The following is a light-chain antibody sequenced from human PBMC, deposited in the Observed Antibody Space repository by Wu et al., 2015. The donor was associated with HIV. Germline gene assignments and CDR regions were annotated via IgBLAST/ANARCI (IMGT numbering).Light chain of an antibody. CDR1: QPISNSY. J-gene: IGKJ3*01. CDR2: NTF. CDR3: QYYDVSPCT. V-gene: IGKV3-20*01. Sequence: EIVLTQSPGTLSLSPGERATLSCRASQPISNSYIAWYQQKPGQAPRLLIYNTFNRAADIPQRFVGSGSGADFTLTISGVEPDDFGIYYCQYYDVSPCTFGPGTKVDLK.